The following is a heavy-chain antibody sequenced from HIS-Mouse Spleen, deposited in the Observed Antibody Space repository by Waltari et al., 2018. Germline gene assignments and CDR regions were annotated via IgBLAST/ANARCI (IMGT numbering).Heavy chain of an antibody. Sequence: QLQLQESGPGLVKPSETLSLTCTVSGGSISSSSYYWGWSRQPPGKGLEWIGSIYYSGSTYATPALKSRVTISIDTSKNQVSLKLSSVTAADTAVYYCAREIPYSSSWYDWYFDLWGRGTLVTVSS. CDR1: GGSISSSSYY. CDR2: IYYSGST. V-gene: IGHV4-39*07. CDR3: AREIPYSSSWYDWYFDL. D-gene: IGHD6-13*01. J-gene: IGHJ2*01.